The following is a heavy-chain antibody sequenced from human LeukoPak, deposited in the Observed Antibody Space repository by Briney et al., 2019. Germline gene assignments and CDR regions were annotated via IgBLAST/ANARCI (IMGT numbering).Heavy chain of an antibody. CDR2: IYHSGST. Sequence: SETLSLTCTVSGYSISSGYYWGWIRQPPGKGLEWIGSIYHSGSTYYNPSLKSRVTLSVDTSKNQFSLKLSSVTAADTAVYYCASGAALVDYWGQGTLVTVSS. J-gene: IGHJ4*02. CDR1: GYSISSGYY. V-gene: IGHV4-38-2*02. D-gene: IGHD6-6*01. CDR3: ASGAALVDY.